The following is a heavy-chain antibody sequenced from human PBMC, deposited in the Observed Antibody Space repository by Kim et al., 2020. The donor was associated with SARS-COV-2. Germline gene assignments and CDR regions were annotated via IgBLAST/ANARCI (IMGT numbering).Heavy chain of an antibody. CDR2: T. CDR3: ARLVSGYFSPAQN. J-gene: IGHJ4*02. Sequence: TFYADSVKGRFTISRDNSKNTLYLQMSSLRAEDTAVYYCARLVSGYFSPAQNWGQGTLVTVSS. V-gene: IGHV3-23*01. D-gene: IGHD3-22*01.